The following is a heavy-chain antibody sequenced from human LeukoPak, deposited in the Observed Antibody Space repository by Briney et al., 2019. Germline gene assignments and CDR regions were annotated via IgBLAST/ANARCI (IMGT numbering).Heavy chain of an antibody. CDR1: GYTFTSYG. V-gene: IGHV1-18*01. J-gene: IGHJ3*02. Sequence: ASVKVSCKASGYTFTSYGISWVRQAPGQGLEWMGWISAYNGSTNYAQKLQGRVTMTTDTSTSTAYMELRSLRSDDTAVYYCARGRLAAMVRGAPGRAFDIWGQGTMVTVSS. CDR2: ISAYNGST. CDR3: ARGRLAAMVRGAPGRAFDI. D-gene: IGHD3-10*01.